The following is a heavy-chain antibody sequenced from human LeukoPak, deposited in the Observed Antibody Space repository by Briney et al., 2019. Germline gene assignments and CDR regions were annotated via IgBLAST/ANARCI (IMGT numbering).Heavy chain of an antibody. V-gene: IGHV1-69*06. J-gene: IGHJ6*03. CDR1: GGTFSSYA. CDR3: ARDGGSYYDSSGYSDYYYYYYMDV. Sequence: SVKVSCKASGGTFSSYAIIWVRQAPGQGLEWMGRIIPIFGTANYEQKFQGRVTITADKSTSTAYMELSSLRSEDTAVYYCARDGGSYYDSSGYSDYYYYYYMDVWGKGTTVTVSS. CDR2: IIPIFGTA. D-gene: IGHD3-22*01.